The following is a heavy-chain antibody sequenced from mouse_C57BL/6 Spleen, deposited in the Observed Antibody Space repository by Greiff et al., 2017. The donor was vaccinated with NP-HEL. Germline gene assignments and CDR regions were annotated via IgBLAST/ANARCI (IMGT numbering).Heavy chain of an antibody. Sequence: EVQLVESGGGLVKPGGSLKLSCAASGFTFSSYAMSWVRQTPEKRLEWVATISDGGSYTYYPDNVKGRFTISRDNAKNNLYLQMSHLKSEDTAMYYCARERRTTVVEGWYFDVWGTGTTVTVSS. CDR3: ARERRTTVVEGWYFDV. V-gene: IGHV5-4*01. J-gene: IGHJ1*03. CDR1: GFTFSSYA. CDR2: ISDGGSYT. D-gene: IGHD1-1*01.